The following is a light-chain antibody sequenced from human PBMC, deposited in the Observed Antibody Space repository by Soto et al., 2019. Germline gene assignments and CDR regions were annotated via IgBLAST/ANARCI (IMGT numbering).Light chain of an antibody. V-gene: IGKV3-15*01. CDR3: QQDGSSPPRR. CDR1: QSVSGN. CDR2: GAS. Sequence: EIGMTLSPATLSVSPGERATLSCRASQSVSGNLAWYQQKPGQAPRLLISGASTRATGIPARFSGSGSGTEFTLTISSLQSEDFAVYYCQQDGSSPPRRFGQGTNV. J-gene: IGKJ1*01.